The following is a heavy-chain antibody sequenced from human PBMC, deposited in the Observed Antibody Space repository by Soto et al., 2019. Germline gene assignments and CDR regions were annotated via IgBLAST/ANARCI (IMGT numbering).Heavy chain of an antibody. J-gene: IGHJ5*02. Sequence: QVQLQESGPGLVKPSGTLSLTCAVSGGSISSSNWWSWVRQPPGKGLEWIEEIYHSGSTNYNPSLKSRVTISVDTSKNQFSLKLSSVTAADTAVYYCASKSSGYQRGWFDPWGQGTLVTVSS. CDR1: GGSISSSNW. CDR3: ASKSSGYQRGWFDP. CDR2: IYHSGST. D-gene: IGHD3-22*01. V-gene: IGHV4-4*02.